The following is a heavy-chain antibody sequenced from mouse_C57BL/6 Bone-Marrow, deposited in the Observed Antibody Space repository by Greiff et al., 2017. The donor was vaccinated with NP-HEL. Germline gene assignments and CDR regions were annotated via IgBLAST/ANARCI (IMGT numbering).Heavy chain of an antibody. D-gene: IGHD2-10*01. CDR1: GYTFTSYW. CDR2: IHPNSGST. J-gene: IGHJ3*01. Sequence: QVQLQQPGAELVKPGASVKLSCTASGYTFTSYWMHWVKQRPGQGLEWIGMIHPNSGSTNYNEKFKSKATLTVDKSSSTAYMQLSSLTSEDSAVYYCARRLLRAWFAYWGQGTLVTVSA. V-gene: IGHV1-64*01. CDR3: ARRLLRAWFAY.